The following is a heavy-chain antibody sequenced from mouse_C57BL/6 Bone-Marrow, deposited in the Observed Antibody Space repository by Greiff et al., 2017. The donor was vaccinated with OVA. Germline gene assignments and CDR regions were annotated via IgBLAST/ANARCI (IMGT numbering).Heavy chain of an antibody. J-gene: IGHJ2*01. Sequence: VQLQQSGAELVRPGASVTLSCTASGFNIKDDYMHWVKQRPEPGLEWIGWIDPENGDTEYASKFQGKATITADTSSNTAYLQLSSLTSEDTAVYYCTSYGNFDYWGQGTTLTVSA. CDR1: GFNIKDDY. D-gene: IGHD2-1*01. CDR3: TSYGNFDY. V-gene: IGHV14-4*01. CDR2: IDPENGDT.